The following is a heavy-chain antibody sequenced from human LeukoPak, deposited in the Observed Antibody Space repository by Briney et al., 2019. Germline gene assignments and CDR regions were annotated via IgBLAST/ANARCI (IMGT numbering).Heavy chain of an antibody. D-gene: IGHD3-22*01. J-gene: IGHJ4*02. CDR2: ISYSGST. CDR1: GGSISSYY. V-gene: IGHV4-59*01. Sequence: SETLSLTCTVAGGSISSYYWSWIRQPPGKGPEWIGYISYSGSTNYDPSLKSRVTISVDTSKNQFSLKLSSVTAADTAVYYCARERTSGYSYYFDYWGQGTLVTVSS. CDR3: ARERTSGYSYYFDY.